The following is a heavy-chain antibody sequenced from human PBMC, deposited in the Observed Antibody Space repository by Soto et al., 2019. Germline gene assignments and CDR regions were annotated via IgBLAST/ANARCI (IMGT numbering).Heavy chain of an antibody. D-gene: IGHD2-2*01. Sequence: QVQLVQSGAEVKKPGSSVKVSCKASGGTFSSYAISWVRQAPGQGLEWMGGIIPIFGTANYAQKLQGRVTXXAXEXXSTAYMELSSLRSEDTAVYYCARGARVPAAGGIDYWGEGALVTVSS. J-gene: IGHJ4*02. CDR1: GGTFSSYA. CDR2: IIPIFGTA. CDR3: ARGARVPAAGGIDY. V-gene: IGHV1-69*12.